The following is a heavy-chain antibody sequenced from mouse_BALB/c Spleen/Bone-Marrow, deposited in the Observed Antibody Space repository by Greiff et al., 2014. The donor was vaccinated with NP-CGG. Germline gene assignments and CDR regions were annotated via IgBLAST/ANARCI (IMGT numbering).Heavy chain of an antibody. Sequence: QVQLKESGPGLVAPSQSLSITCTVSGVSLNSYCVHWVRQPPGKGLEWLGVIWAGGSTNYNSALMSRLSISKDNSKSQVFLKMNSLQTDDTAMYYCAREGRYYGKRYYFDYWGQGTTLTVSS. J-gene: IGHJ2*01. D-gene: IGHD1-1*01. CDR2: IWAGGST. V-gene: IGHV2-9*02. CDR1: GVSLNSYC. CDR3: AREGRYYGKRYYFDY.